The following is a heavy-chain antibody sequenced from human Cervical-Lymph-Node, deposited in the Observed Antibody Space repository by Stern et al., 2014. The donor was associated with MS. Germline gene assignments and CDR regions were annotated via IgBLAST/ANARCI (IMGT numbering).Heavy chain of an antibody. J-gene: IGHJ4*02. V-gene: IGHV4-61*02. D-gene: IGHD5-18*01. Sequence: VQLVESGPGLVKPSQTLSLTCTVSGDSINSGSFYWSWIRQPAGKGLEWIGRIWPSGSAFYFPSLKSRAAISIDTSTNTYSLKLTSVTAADTAIYFCASGYRFFDYWGQGILVTVSS. CDR2: IWPSGSA. CDR3: ASGYRFFDY. CDR1: GDSINSGSFY.